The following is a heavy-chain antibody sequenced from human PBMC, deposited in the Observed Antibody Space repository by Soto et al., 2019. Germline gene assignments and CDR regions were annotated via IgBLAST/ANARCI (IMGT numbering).Heavy chain of an antibody. V-gene: IGHV3-23*01. J-gene: IGHJ1*01. CDR1: GFTFSSYN. D-gene: IGHD3-22*01. CDR3: AKVDSSGYYKSAEYFQH. Sequence: GGSLRLSCAASGFTFSSYNISWVRQAPGRGLEWVSAISGSGGSTYYADSVKGRFTISRDNSKNTLYLQMNSLRAEDTAVYYCAKVDSSGYYKSAEYFQHWGQGTLVTVSS. CDR2: ISGSGGST.